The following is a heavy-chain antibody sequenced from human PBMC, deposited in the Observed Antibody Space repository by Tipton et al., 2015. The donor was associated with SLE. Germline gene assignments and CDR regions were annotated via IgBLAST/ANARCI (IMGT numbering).Heavy chain of an antibody. J-gene: IGHJ6*02. CDR2: IWYDGNKK. Sequence: SLRLSCEASGFTFRSYGMHWVRQAPGKGLEWVAFIWYDGNKKYYSDSVNGRFSISRDNSKNTLYLQLNSLRAEDTAVYYCARDLGHIGMDVWGQGTTVTVS. D-gene: IGHD2-21*01. CDR3: ARDLGHIGMDV. CDR1: GFTFRSYG. V-gene: IGHV3-33*01.